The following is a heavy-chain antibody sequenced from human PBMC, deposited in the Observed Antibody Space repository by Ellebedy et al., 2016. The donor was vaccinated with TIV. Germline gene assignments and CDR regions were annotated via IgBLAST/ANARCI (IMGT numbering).Heavy chain of an antibody. J-gene: IGHJ4*01. CDR2: LKQDGSEI. V-gene: IGHV3-7*01. CDR1: GYTFSDHY. Sequence: GGSLRLSXAASGYTFSDHYIDWVRQAPGKGLEWVANLKQDGSEIYYVDSVKGRFTISRDNAKNSLYLQLNSLRAEDTAVYYCARSPATGTVDYWGHGTLVTVSS. CDR3: ARSPATGTVDY. D-gene: IGHD1-1*01.